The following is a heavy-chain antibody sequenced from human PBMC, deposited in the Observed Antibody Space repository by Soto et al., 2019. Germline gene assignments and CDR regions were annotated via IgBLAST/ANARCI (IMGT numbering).Heavy chain of an antibody. Sequence: QVQLVESGGGLVKPGGSLRLSCAGSGFTFSDYYMSWVRQAPGKGMACASYISSSNSYTNYADSVKGRLTISRDNAKNSLYLQINSLRAEDTAVYYCARGGGYYYHGMDVWGQGTTVTVSS. CDR1: GFTFSDYY. J-gene: IGHJ6*02. CDR2: ISSSNSYT. V-gene: IGHV3-11*06. CDR3: ARGGGYYYHGMDV. D-gene: IGHD3-10*01.